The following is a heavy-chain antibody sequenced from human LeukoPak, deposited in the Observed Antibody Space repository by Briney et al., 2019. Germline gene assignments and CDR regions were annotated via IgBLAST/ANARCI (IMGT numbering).Heavy chain of an antibody. CDR3: ARSRLYSSGWVYFDY. CDR2: IRNDGSIR. D-gene: IGHD6-19*01. Sequence: TGGSLRLSCAASGFIFSSYGMHWVRQAPGKGLEWVAFIRNDGSIRHYADSVKGRFIISRDNSKNTLFLQMNSLRAEDTAVYYCARSRLYSSGWVYFDYWGQGTLVTVSS. J-gene: IGHJ4*02. V-gene: IGHV3-30*02. CDR1: GFIFSSYG.